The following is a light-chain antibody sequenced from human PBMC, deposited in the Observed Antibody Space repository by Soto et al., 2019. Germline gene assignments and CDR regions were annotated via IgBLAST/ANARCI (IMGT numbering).Light chain of an antibody. CDR2: GAS. CDR1: QSISSN. Sequence: EIVMTQSPATLSVSPGERATLSCRASQSISSNLDWYQQKPGQAPRLLIYGASTRATGIPARFSGSGSGTEFTLTISSRQSEEFAAYYCQHYHNWPPWTFGQGTKVEIK. J-gene: IGKJ1*01. V-gene: IGKV3-15*01. CDR3: QHYHNWPPWT.